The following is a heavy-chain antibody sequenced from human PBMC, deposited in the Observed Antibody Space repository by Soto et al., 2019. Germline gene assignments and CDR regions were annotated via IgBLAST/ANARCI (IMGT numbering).Heavy chain of an antibody. J-gene: IGHJ5*02. CDR2: MNPNSGHT. CDR3: AREREGSGFDP. V-gene: IGHV1-8*01. Sequence: QVQLVQSGAEVKKPGASVKVSCKASGYTFTSYDINWVRQATGQGLEWMGWMNPNSGHTAYAQKFQGRVTMTRNNSISKAYMELSSLMSEDTAVYYSAREREGSGFDPWGQGTLVTVSS. CDR1: GYTFTSYD. D-gene: IGHD1-26*01.